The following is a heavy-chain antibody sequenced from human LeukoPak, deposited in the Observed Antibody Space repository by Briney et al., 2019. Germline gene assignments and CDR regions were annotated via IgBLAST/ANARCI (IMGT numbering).Heavy chain of an antibody. CDR3: APPVDTAMVKSFDY. CDR2: ISGSGGST. Sequence: GGSLRLSCAASGFVFSNYAMSWVRQAPGKGLEWVSAISGSGGSTYYADSVKGRFTISRDNSKNTLYLQMNSLRAEDTAVYYCAPPVDTAMVKSFDYWGQGTLVTVSS. J-gene: IGHJ4*02. V-gene: IGHV3-23*01. CDR1: GFVFSNYA. D-gene: IGHD5-18*01.